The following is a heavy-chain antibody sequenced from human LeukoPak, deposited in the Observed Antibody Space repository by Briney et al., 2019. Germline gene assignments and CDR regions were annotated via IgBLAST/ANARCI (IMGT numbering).Heavy chain of an antibody. J-gene: IGHJ4*02. D-gene: IGHD3-9*01. CDR2: IYYSGST. CDR3: ARVGGGFLTGYFDY. Sequence: SETLSPTCTVSGGSISSYYWSWIRQPPGKRLEWIGHIYYSGSTNYNPSLKSRVTISVDTSKNQFSLKLSSVTAADTAVYYCARVGGGFLTGYFDYWGQGTLVTVSS. CDR1: GGSISSYY. V-gene: IGHV4-59*12.